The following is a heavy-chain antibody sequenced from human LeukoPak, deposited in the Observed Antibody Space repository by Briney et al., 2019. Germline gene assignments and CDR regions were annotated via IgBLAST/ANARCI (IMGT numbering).Heavy chain of an antibody. CDR2: IYSSGSA. J-gene: IGHJ4*01. V-gene: IGHV4-59*08. CDR1: GASMNNNF. D-gene: IGHD3-22*01. Sequence: SDTLSLTCTLSGASMNNNFWTWIRQPPGKGVEWIGYIYSSGSAKYNPSLRSRVITSGDTSKNQISLNLTSVTAADTAVYFCARHRDYYDTWGHGTLVTVSS. CDR3: ARHRDYYDT.